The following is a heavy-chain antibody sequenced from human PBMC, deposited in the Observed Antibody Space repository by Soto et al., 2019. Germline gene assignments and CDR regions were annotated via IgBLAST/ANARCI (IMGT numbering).Heavy chain of an antibody. CDR2: IKQDGSEK. V-gene: IGHV3-7*01. D-gene: IGHD2-2*01. CDR3: ARTVVVPAAFYYYYYGMDV. Sequence: GGSLRLSCAASGFTFSSYWMSWVRQAPGKGLEWVANIKQDGSEKYYVDSVKGRFTISRDNAKNSLYLQMNSLRAEDTAVYYCARTVVVPAAFYYYYYGMDVWGQGTTVTSP. CDR1: GFTFSSYW. J-gene: IGHJ6*02.